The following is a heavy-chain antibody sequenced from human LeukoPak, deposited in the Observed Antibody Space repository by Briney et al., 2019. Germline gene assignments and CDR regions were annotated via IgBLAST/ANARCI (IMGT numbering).Heavy chain of an antibody. D-gene: IGHD3-3*01. CDR1: GFTFSSYS. CDR2: ISGDGVNT. V-gene: IGHV3-23*01. CDR3: AKPVTIFGVVRGGYFDY. Sequence: GGSLRLSCAASGFTFSSYSMNWVRQAPGKGLEWVSGISGDGVNTYYADSVKGRFTISRDNSKNMLYLRMNSLRAEDTAVYYCAKPVTIFGVVRGGYFDYWGQGTLVTVSS. J-gene: IGHJ4*02.